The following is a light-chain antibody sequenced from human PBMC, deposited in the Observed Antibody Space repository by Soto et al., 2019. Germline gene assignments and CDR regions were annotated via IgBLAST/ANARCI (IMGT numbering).Light chain of an antibody. CDR2: AAS. Sequence: DIQLTQSPSFLSASVGDRVTMTCRASQGISTYLAWYQQKPGKAPKLLIYAASTLQSGAPSRFSGSGSGTEFALAISSLQPEDFATYYCQQLITYPQTFGQGTKVDIK. V-gene: IGKV1-9*01. CDR3: QQLITYPQT. J-gene: IGKJ1*01. CDR1: QGISTY.